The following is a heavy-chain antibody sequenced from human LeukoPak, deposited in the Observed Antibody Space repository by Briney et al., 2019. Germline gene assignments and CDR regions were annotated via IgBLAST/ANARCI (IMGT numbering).Heavy chain of an antibody. Sequence: GESLKISCEGFGNRFSSYWVAWVRQTPGKVLECMGIIHLGDSETRYSPTFQARVTFSADKSSATALLQWTSLRASDTAMYYCARLAYNDFWSRPHDAFDIWGEGTMVTVS. J-gene: IGHJ3*02. CDR3: ARLAYNDFWSRPHDAFDI. CDR1: GNRFSSYW. V-gene: IGHV5-51*01. D-gene: IGHD3-3*01. CDR2: IHLGDSET.